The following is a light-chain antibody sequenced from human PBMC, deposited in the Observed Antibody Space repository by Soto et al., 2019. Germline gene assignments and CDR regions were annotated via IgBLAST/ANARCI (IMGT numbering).Light chain of an antibody. V-gene: IGKV3-20*01. CDR1: QSVTSNY. CDR3: HQYGTSPRT. J-gene: IGKJ1*01. CDR2: GAS. Sequence: EIVLTQSPGTLSLSPGERATLSCRASQSVTSNYLAWYQQKPGQAPRLLLYGASGRATGIPDRFSGRGSGTVFTLTISRLEPEDFAVYYCHQYGTSPRTFGQGTKVEI.